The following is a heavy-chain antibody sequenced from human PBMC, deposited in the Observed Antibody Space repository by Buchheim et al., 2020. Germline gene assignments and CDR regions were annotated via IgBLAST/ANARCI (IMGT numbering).Heavy chain of an antibody. CDR3: AKDLSGYGAFDY. Sequence: QVQLVESGGGVVQPGRSLRLSCAASGFTFSSDYMDWVRQAPGKGLEWVAGISHDGIIKLYADSATGRFAISRDNSKNTLDLQMNSLRAEDTAVYYCAKDLSGYGAFDYWGQGTL. D-gene: IGHD5-12*01. V-gene: IGHV3-30*09. J-gene: IGHJ4*02. CDR2: ISHDGIIK. CDR1: GFTFSSDY.